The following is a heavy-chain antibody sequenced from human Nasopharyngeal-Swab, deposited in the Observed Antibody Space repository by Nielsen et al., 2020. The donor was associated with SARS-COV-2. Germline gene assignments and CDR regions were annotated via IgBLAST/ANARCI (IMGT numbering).Heavy chain of an antibody. CDR1: GYTFTSYA. D-gene: IGHD5-24*01. Sequence: ASVKVSCKASGYTFTSYAMHWVRQAPGQRLEWMGWINAGNGNTKYSQKFQGRVTITADESTSTAYMELSSLRSEDTAVYYCASRGGRWLQPVGYGMDVWGQGTTVTVSS. CDR3: ASRGGRWLQPVGYGMDV. J-gene: IGHJ6*02. V-gene: IGHV1-3*01. CDR2: INAGNGNT.